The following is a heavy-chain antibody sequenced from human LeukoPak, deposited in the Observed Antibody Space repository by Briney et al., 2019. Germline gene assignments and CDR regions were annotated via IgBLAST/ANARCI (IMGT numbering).Heavy chain of an antibody. CDR1: GYTFTVYY. D-gene: IGHD2-15*01. J-gene: IGHJ4*02. V-gene: IGHV1-2*02. CDR2: INPNSGGT. Sequence: ASVKVSCKASGYTFTVYYIHWVRQAPGQGLEWMGWINPNSGGTNYAQKFQGRVTMTRDTSISTAYMELSRLRSDDTAVYYCARDQSRGGGHYDYWGQGTLVTVSS. CDR3: ARDQSRGGGHYDY.